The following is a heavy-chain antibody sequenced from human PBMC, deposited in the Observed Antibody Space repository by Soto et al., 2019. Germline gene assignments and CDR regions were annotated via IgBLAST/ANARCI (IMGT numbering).Heavy chain of an antibody. Sequence: SETLSLTCTVSGASISSYYWSWIRQPPGKGLEWIGYIYYSGSTNYNPSLKSRVTISVDTSKNQFSLKLRSVTAADTAVYYCARHRRRFDPWGQGTLVTVSS. CDR3: ARHRRRFDP. CDR1: GASISSYY. J-gene: IGHJ5*02. V-gene: IGHV4-59*08. CDR2: IYYSGST.